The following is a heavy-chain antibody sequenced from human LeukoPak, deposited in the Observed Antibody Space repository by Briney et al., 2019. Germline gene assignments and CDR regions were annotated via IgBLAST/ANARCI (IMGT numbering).Heavy chain of an antibody. CDR3: ARDTSEKIDVVVVAASYYYMDV. D-gene: IGHD2-15*01. Sequence: ASVKVSCKASGYTFTGYYMHWVRQAPGQGLEWMGWTNPNSGGTNYAQKFQGRVTMTRDTSISTAYMELSRLRSDDTAVYYCARDTSEKIDVVVVAASYYYMDVWGKGTTVTISS. CDR1: GYTFTGYY. J-gene: IGHJ6*03. CDR2: TNPNSGGT. V-gene: IGHV1-2*02.